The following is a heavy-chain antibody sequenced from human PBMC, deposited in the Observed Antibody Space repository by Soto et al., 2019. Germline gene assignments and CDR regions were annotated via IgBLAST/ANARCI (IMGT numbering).Heavy chain of an antibody. D-gene: IGHD3-22*01. Sequence: GESLKISCRGSGYSFINYWIGWVRQMPGKGLEWMGIIYPGDSETKYSPSFQGQVTISADKSISTAYLQWSRLKASDTAMYYCARQGSYSDSKSFGYWGQGTLVTVSS. V-gene: IGHV5-51*01. CDR3: ARQGSYSDSKSFGY. CDR2: IYPGDSET. J-gene: IGHJ4*02. CDR1: GYSFINYW.